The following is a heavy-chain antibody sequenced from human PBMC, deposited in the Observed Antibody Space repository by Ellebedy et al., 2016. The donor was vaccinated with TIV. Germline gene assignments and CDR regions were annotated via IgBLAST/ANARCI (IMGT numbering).Heavy chain of an antibody. D-gene: IGHD5-12*01. V-gene: IGHV3-33*01. Sequence: GESLKISXAASGFTFSSYGMHWVRQAPGKGLEWVAVIWYDGSNKYYADSVKGRFTISRDNSKNTLYLQMNSLRAEDTAVYYCARAPTHATTHFDYWGQGTLVTVSS. CDR1: GFTFSSYG. CDR2: IWYDGSNK. CDR3: ARAPTHATTHFDY. J-gene: IGHJ4*02.